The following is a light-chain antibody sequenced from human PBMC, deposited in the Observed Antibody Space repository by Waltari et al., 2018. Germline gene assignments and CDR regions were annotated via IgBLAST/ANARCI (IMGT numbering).Light chain of an antibody. J-gene: IGLJ3*02. CDR1: NLGDKF. CDR2: QNT. Sequence: SYELTQSSSVYVSPGQSATITCTGDNLGDKFCNWYQQRPGQAPVLVIHQNTKRPSGIPERLSGSNSGNTATLTISETQPLDEADYYCQAWDSSTVVFGGGTKLTVL. V-gene: IGLV3-1*01. CDR3: QAWDSSTVV.